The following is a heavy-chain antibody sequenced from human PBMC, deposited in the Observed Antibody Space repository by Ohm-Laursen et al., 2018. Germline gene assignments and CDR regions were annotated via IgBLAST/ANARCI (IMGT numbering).Heavy chain of an antibody. V-gene: IGHV4-4*07. CDR3: ARDSPMKGTADC. Sequence: SDTLSLTCTVSGGSISSYYWSWIRQPAGKGLEWIGRIYTSGSTNYNPSLKSRVTMSVDTSKNQFSLKLSSVTAADTAVYYCARDSPMKGTADCWGQGTLVTVSS. CDR2: IYTSGST. CDR1: GGSISSYY. D-gene: IGHD3-22*01. J-gene: IGHJ4*02.